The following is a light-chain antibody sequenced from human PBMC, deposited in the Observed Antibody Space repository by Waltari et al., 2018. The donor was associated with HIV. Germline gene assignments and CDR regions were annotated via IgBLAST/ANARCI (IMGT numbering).Light chain of an antibody. CDR2: EVN. J-gene: IGLJ2*01. CDR1: SSDVGSYNL. V-gene: IGLV2-23*02. CDR3: CSYAGSSTSVV. Sequence: QSALTQSASVSGSPGQSITISCTGTSSDVGSYNLVSWYQHHPGKAPKLMLYEVNKRPSGGSNRFSGSKSGNTASLTISGLEAEDEADYYGCSYAGSSTSVVFGGGTKLTVL.